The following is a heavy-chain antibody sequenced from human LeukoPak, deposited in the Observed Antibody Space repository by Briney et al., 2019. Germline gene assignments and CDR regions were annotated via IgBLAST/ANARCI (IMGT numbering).Heavy chain of an antibody. CDR2: ISSSSSTI. V-gene: IGHV3-48*02. D-gene: IGHD6-13*01. CDR1: GCTFSSYS. CDR3: ARDRIAAAGKHFDY. J-gene: IGHJ4*02. Sequence: GGCLRLSCAASGCTFSSYSMNWVRQAPGKGLEWVSYISSSSSTIYYADSVKGRFTISRENAKNSLYLQMNSLRDEDTAVYYCARDRIAAAGKHFDYWGQGTLVTVSS.